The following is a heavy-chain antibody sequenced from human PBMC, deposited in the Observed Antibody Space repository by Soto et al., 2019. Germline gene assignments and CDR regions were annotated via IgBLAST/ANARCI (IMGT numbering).Heavy chain of an antibody. CDR1: GYSFTTYW. CDR3: ARHFSGDYYNSFDP. Sequence: GASLKISCKGSGYSFTTYWIGWVRQRPGKGLEWMGFIYPGDSDTRYNPSFQGQVTISADKSISTAYLQWSSLKASDTAMYYCARHFSGDYYNSFDPWGQGTLVTVSS. V-gene: IGHV5-51*01. CDR2: IYPGDSDT. D-gene: IGHD3-10*01. J-gene: IGHJ5*02.